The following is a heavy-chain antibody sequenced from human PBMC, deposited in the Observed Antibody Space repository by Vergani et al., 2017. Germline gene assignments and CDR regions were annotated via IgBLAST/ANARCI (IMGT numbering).Heavy chain of an antibody. V-gene: IGHV4-61*02. CDR3: ARDPRYSTTWPFLLLDMDV. J-gene: IGHJ6*02. CDR1: GGSISSGSYY. D-gene: IGHD6-13*01. Sequence: QVQLQESGPGLVRPSQTLSLTCTVSGGSISSGSYYWSWFRQPAGKGLEWIGRFYTGGGTSYNPPLKSRVTISVDTSKNQFSLQLSSVTAADTAVYYCARDPRYSTTWPFLLLDMDVWGQGTTVTVSS. CDR2: FYTGGGT.